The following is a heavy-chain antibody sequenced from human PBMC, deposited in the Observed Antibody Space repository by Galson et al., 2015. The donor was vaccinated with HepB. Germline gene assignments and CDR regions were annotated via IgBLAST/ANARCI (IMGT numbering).Heavy chain of an antibody. V-gene: IGHV3-23*01. CDR3: AKRRRDPYYFDY. Sequence: SLRLSCAASGFTFSNYAMSWVRQAPGKGLEWVSTISISTGITFYADSVKGRFTISRDNSKNTLCLQMNSLRAEDTAVYYCAKRRRDPYYFDYWGQGTLVTVSS. J-gene: IGHJ4*02. D-gene: IGHD5-24*01. CDR2: ISISTGIT. CDR1: GFTFSNYA.